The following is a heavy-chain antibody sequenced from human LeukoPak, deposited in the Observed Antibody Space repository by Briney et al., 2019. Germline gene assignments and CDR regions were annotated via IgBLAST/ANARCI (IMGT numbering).Heavy chain of an antibody. Sequence: SVKVSCKASGGTSSSYAVSWVRQAPGQGLEWMGGIIPIFGTANYAQKFQGRVTITADKSTSTAYMELSSLRSEDTAVYYCARAPYCSGGSCYPDKPDWFDPWGQGTLVTVSS. CDR2: IIPIFGTA. CDR3: ARAPYCSGGSCYPDKPDWFDP. CDR1: GGTSSSYA. J-gene: IGHJ5*02. D-gene: IGHD2-15*01. V-gene: IGHV1-69*06.